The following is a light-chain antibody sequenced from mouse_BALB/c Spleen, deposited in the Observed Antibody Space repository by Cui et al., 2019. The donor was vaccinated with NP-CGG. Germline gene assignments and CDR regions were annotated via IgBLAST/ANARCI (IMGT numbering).Light chain of an antibody. CDR3: ALWYSNHWV. CDR2: GTN. Sequence: QAVVTHEPLLTTSPGETVTLTCRSSTGAVTTNNYANWVQEKPDHLFTGLIGGTNNRAPGVPARFSGSLIGDKAALTITGAQTEDEAIYFCALWYSNHWVFGGGTKLTVL. V-gene: IGLV1*01. CDR1: TGAVTTNNY. J-gene: IGLJ1*01.